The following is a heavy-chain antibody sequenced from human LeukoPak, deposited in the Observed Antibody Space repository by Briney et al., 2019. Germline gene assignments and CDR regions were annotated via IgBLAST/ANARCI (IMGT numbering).Heavy chain of an antibody. CDR1: GFTFSSYW. CDR2: IRQDGSDT. V-gene: IGHV3-7*01. Sequence: GGSLRLSCAASGFTFSSYWMSWVRQAPGKGLEWVANIRQDGSDTYYVDSVRGRFTISRDNSKNTLYLQMNSLRAEDTAVYYCATSIAAAAPYYYYYGMDVWGQGTTVTVSS. CDR3: ATSIAAAAPYYYYYGMDV. J-gene: IGHJ6*02. D-gene: IGHD6-13*01.